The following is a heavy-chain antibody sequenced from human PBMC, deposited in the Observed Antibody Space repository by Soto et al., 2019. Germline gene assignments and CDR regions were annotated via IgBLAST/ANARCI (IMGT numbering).Heavy chain of an antibody. CDR1: GFTFSSYG. Sequence: QAQLVESGGGVVQPGRSLRLSCAASGFTFSSYGMHWVRQAPGKGLEWVAVIWYDGSNKYYADSVKGRFTISRDNSKNTLYLQMNSLRAEDTAVYYCARDGKWELLYTFDYWGQGTLVTVSS. CDR2: IWYDGSNK. V-gene: IGHV3-33*01. D-gene: IGHD1-26*01. CDR3: ARDGKWELLYTFDY. J-gene: IGHJ4*02.